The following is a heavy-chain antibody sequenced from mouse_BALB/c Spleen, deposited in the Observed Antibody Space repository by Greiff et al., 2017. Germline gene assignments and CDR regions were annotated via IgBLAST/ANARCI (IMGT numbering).Heavy chain of an antibody. CDR2: IWSGGST. Sequence: QVQLKESGPGLVQPSQSLSITCTVSGFSLTSYGVHWVRQSPGKGLEWLGVIWSGGSTDYNAAFISRLSISKDNSKSQVFFKMNSLQTDDTARYYCARELGRRGWYFDVWGAGTTVTVSS. J-gene: IGHJ1*01. D-gene: IGHD4-1*01. V-gene: IGHV2-2*01. CDR3: ARELGRRGWYFDV. CDR1: GFSLTSYG.